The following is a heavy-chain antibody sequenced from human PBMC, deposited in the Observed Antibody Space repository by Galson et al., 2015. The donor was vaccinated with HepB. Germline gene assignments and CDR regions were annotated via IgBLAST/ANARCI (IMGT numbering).Heavy chain of an antibody. V-gene: IGHV3-23*01. CDR1: GFTFSSYA. CDR2: ISGSGDST. Sequence: SLRLSCAASGFTFSSYAMSWVRQAPGKGLEWVSAISGSGDSTYYVDSVKGRFTISRDNSKNTLYLQMNSLRAEDTAVYYCAKRGQMGGCSGGSCPDYWGQGTLVTVSS. D-gene: IGHD2-15*01. J-gene: IGHJ4*02. CDR3: AKRGQMGGCSGGSCPDY.